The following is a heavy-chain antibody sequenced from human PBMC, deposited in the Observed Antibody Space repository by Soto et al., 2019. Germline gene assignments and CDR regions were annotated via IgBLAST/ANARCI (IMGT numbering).Heavy chain of an antibody. J-gene: IGHJ6*02. D-gene: IGHD6-13*01. Sequence: QVQLVQSGAEVKKPGASVKVSCKASGYTFTSYGISWVRQAPGQGLEWMGWISAYNGNTNYAQKLQGRGTMTTDTSTSTAYMELRSLRSDDTAVYYCASFSIAATDPYGMDVWGQGTTVTVSS. CDR2: ISAYNGNT. CDR1: GYTFTSYG. CDR3: ASFSIAATDPYGMDV. V-gene: IGHV1-18*01.